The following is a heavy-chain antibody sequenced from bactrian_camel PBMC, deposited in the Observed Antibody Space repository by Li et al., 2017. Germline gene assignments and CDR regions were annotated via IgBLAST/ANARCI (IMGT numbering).Heavy chain of an antibody. CDR2: IDGDGST. Sequence: HVQLVESGGGSVQTGGSLRLACVVSGYTGSAYYCMAWFRQAPGKEREGVASIDGDGSTSYADSVKGRFTISKDNVKNTLYLEMNSLKPEDTAMYYCAADFQGGRWCGANVFRDWGQGTQVTVS. D-gene: IGHD6*01. CDR1: GYTGSAYYC. V-gene: IGHV3S26*01. J-gene: IGHJ4*01. CDR3: AADFQGGRWCGANVFRD.